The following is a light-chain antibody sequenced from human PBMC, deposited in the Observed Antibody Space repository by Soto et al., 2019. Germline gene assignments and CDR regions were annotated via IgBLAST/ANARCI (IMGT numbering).Light chain of an antibody. Sequence: QSVLTQPPSVSGAPGQRVTISCTGSSSNIGAGYDVHWYQQLPGTAPKLHTHGNSNRPSGVPDRFSGSKSGTSASLAITGLQAEDEADYYCQSYDSSLSGWVFGGGTKLTVL. CDR3: QSYDSSLSGWV. J-gene: IGLJ3*02. CDR1: SSNIGAGYD. V-gene: IGLV1-40*01. CDR2: GNS.